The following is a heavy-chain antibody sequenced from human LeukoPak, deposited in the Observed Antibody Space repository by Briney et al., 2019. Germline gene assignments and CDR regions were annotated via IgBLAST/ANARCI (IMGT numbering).Heavy chain of an antibody. Sequence: PGGSLRLSCAASGFTVSSNYMSLVRQAPGKGLEWVSVIYSGGSTYYADSVKGRFTISRDNSKNTLYLQMNSLRAEDTAVYYCARVVRFLEWSFDYWGQGTLVTVSS. V-gene: IGHV3-66*02. J-gene: IGHJ4*02. CDR3: ARVVRFLEWSFDY. CDR1: GFTVSSNY. D-gene: IGHD3-3*01. CDR2: IYSGGST.